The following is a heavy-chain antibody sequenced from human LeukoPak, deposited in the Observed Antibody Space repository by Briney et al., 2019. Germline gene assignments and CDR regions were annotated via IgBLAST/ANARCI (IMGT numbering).Heavy chain of an antibody. J-gene: IGHJ6*02. Sequence: GGSLRLSCAASGFTFSSYDMHWVRQATGKGLEWVSAIGIAGDTYYPGSVKGRFTISRENAKNSLYLQMNSLRAGDTAVYYCARVRGLYGMDVWGQGTLVTVSS. CDR2: IGIAGDT. CDR1: GFTFSSYD. CDR3: ARVRGLYGMDV. V-gene: IGHV3-13*01. D-gene: IGHD6-25*01.